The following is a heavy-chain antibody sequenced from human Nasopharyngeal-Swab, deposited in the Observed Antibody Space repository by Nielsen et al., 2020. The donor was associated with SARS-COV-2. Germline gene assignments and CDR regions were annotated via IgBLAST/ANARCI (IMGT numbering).Heavy chain of an antibody. CDR3: ARDLPLIAAAGIPPRN. J-gene: IGHJ4*02. D-gene: IGHD6-13*01. CDR2: ISYDGSNK. CDR1: GFTFSSYA. V-gene: IGHV3-30*04. Sequence: GESLKISCAASGFTFSSYAMHWVRQAPGKGLEGVAVISYDGSNKYYADSVKGRFTISRDNSKNTLYLQMNSLRAEDTAVYYCARDLPLIAAAGIPPRNWGQGTLVTVSS.